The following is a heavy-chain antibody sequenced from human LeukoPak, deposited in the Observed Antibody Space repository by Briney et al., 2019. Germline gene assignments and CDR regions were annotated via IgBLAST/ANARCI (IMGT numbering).Heavy chain of an antibody. J-gene: IGHJ4*02. V-gene: IGHV3-23*01. CDR1: GFTFSTYT. CDR3: AKVYHDSGCLIDY. Sequence: GGSLRPSCAASGFTFSTYTMAWVRQAPGGGLEWVSGISGDGYSTYYADSVKGRFAISRDNSKSTLYLQMNSLRAEDTAVYYCAKVYHDSGCLIDYWGQGTLVTVSS. D-gene: IGHD6-19*01. CDR2: ISGDGYST.